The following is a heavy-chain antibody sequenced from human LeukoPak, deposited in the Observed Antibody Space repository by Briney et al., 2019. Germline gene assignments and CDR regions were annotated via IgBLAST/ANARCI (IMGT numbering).Heavy chain of an antibody. CDR1: GYTFTDYY. D-gene: IGHD2-2*01. CDR3: ARANFLYCSSTTCLFDY. Sequence: ASVKVSCKASGYTFTDYYMHWVRQAPGQGFEWMGWINPNDGDTNYAQKFQGRVTITRDTSISTAHMEVSRLRSDDTAVYYCARANFLYCSSTTCLFDYWGQATLLTVSS. J-gene: IGHJ4*02. V-gene: IGHV1-2*02. CDR2: INPNDGDT.